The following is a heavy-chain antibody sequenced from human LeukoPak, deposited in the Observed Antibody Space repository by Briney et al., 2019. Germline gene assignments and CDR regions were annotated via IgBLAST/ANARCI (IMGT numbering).Heavy chain of an antibody. CDR3: ARVEDVRYYDSSGYFRY. D-gene: IGHD3-22*01. CDR1: GYTFTGYY. Sequence: ASVKVSCKASGYTFTGYYMHWVRQAPGQGLEWMGWINPNSGGTNYAQKFQGRVTMTRDTSISTAYMELSRLRSDDTAVYYCARVEDVRYYDSSGYFRYWGQGTLVAVSS. V-gene: IGHV1-2*02. CDR2: INPNSGGT. J-gene: IGHJ4*02.